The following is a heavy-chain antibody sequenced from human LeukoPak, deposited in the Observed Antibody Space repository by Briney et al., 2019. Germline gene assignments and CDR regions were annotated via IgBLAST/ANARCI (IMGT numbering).Heavy chain of an antibody. CDR2: IYYSGST. Sequence: SETLSLSCTVSGGSISSSSYYWGWIRQPPGKGLEWIGSIYYSGSTYYNPSLKSRITLSVDTSKNQFSLKLSSVTAADTGVYYCARAPYYYYMDVWGKGTTVTVSS. CDR1: GGSISSSSYY. CDR3: ARAPYYYYMDV. J-gene: IGHJ6*03. V-gene: IGHV4-39*01.